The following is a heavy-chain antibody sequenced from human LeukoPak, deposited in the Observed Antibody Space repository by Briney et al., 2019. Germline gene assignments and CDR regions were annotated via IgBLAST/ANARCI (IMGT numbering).Heavy chain of an antibody. CDR3: AREGCTNGVCYYNWFDP. Sequence: SETLSLTCTVSNASISSSYWSWVRQPAGKGLEWIGRVYSSGITIYNPSLKSRVTISLDESKNRFSLTLSSVTDADTAIYHCAREGCTNGVCYYNWFDPWGQGTLVTVSS. D-gene: IGHD2-8*01. J-gene: IGHJ5*02. V-gene: IGHV4-4*07. CDR2: VYSSGIT. CDR1: NASISSSY.